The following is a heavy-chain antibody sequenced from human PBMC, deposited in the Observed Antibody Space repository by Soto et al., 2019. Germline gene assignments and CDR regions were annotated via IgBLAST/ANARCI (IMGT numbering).Heavy chain of an antibody. V-gene: IGHV4-31*03. CDR1: GGSISSGGYY. D-gene: IGHD2-21*01. CDR2: IYYSGST. CDR3: ARVVVEWFVPGLVFDY. J-gene: IGHJ4*02. Sequence: SETLSLTCTVSGGSISSGGYYWSWIRQHPGKGLEWIGYIYYSGSTYYNPSLKSRVTISVDTSKNQFSLKLSSVTAADTAVYYCARVVVEWFVPGLVFDYSGQGTLVTVSS.